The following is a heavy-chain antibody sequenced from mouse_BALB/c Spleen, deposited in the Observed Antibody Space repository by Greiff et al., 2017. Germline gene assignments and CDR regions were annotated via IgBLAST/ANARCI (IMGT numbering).Heavy chain of an antibody. CDR2: ISNLAYSI. CDR1: GFTFSDYG. CDR3: ARVWDWYFDY. V-gene: IGHV5-15*02. J-gene: IGHJ2*01. D-gene: IGHD4-1*01. Sequence: EVKLVESGGGLVQPGGSRKLSCAASGFTFSDYGMAWVRQAPGKGPEWVAFISNLAYSIYYADTVTGRFTISRENAKNTLYLEMSSLRSEDTAMYYCARVWDWYFDYWGQGTTLTVSS.